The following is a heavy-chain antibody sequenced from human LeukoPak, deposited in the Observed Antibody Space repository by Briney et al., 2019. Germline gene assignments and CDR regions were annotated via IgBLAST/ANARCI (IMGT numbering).Heavy chain of an antibody. CDR1: GGSFSGYY. J-gene: IGHJ4*02. CDR2: INHSGST. V-gene: IGHV4-34*01. Sequence: SETLSLTCAVYGGSFSGYYWSWIRQPPGKGLEWIGEINHSGSTNYNPSLKSRVTISVDTSKNQFSLKLSSVTAADTAVYYCARPTSGSDEAFDYWGQGTLVTVSS. D-gene: IGHD1-26*01. CDR3: ARPTSGSDEAFDY.